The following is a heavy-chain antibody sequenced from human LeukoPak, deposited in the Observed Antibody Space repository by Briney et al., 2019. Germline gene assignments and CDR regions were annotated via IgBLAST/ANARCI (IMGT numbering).Heavy chain of an antibody. CDR3: ASLWDGGY. J-gene: IGHJ4*02. V-gene: IGHV3-7*01. D-gene: IGHD1-26*01. CDR1: GFTFSSYA. CDR2: IKQDGSEK. Sequence: GGSLRLSCAASGFTFSSYAMHWVRQAPGKGLEWVATIKQDGSEKYYVDSVRGRFTISRDNAKNSLSLQMNSLRVEDTAVYYCASLWDGGYWGQGTLVSVSS.